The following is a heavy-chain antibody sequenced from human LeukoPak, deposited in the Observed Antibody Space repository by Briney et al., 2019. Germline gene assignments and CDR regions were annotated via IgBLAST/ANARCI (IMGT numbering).Heavy chain of an antibody. D-gene: IGHD3-3*01. V-gene: IGHV7-4-1*02. CDR1: GYTFTIYA. Sequence: GASVNVSCKASGYTFTIYAMNWVRQAPGQGLEWMGWINTNTGNPTYAQGFTGRFVFSLDTSVSTAYLQISSLKAEDTAVYYCARDGGAGHDFWSGYYSYFDYWGQGTLVTVSS. CDR3: ARDGGAGHDFWSGYYSYFDY. J-gene: IGHJ4*02. CDR2: INTNTGNP.